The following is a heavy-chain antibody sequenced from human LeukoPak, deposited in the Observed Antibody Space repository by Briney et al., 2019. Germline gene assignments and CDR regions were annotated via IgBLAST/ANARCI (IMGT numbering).Heavy chain of an antibody. CDR1: GFTFSSYG. Sequence: PGGSLRLSCAASGFTFSSYGMHWVRQAPGRGLEWVAFIRDDGSNKYYADSVKGRFTISRDSSKNTLYLQMNSLRAEDTAVYYCAKDSYYDSSGPDYWGQGTLVTVSS. V-gene: IGHV3-30*02. J-gene: IGHJ4*02. CDR2: IRDDGSNK. D-gene: IGHD3-22*01. CDR3: AKDSYYDSSGPDY.